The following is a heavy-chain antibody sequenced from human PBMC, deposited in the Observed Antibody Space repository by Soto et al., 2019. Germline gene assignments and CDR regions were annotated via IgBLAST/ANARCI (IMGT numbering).Heavy chain of an antibody. Sequence: GGSLRLSCVGTGLNFDDFALHWVRQAAGKGLEWVSGITWNSRVLAYADSVKGRFTISRDNARKSLYRQMNSLRAEDTAVYYCAKGIGSKGYCSGGSCYRTQYYYYGMDVWGQGT. CDR1: GLNFDDFA. CDR2: ITWNSRVL. J-gene: IGHJ6*02. V-gene: IGHV3-9*01. D-gene: IGHD2-15*01. CDR3: AKGIGSKGYCSGGSCYRTQYYYYGMDV.